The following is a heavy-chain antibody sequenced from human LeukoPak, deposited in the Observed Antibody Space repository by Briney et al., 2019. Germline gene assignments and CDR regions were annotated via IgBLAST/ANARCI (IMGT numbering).Heavy chain of an antibody. D-gene: IGHD3-10*01. CDR1: GDSISSSSYY. V-gene: IGHV4-39*01. Sequence: SETLSLTCTVSGDSISSSSYYWGWIRQPPGKGLEWIGNIYYTGKTYYNTSLKSRVTISVDTSKNQFSLKLSSVTAADTAVYYCARQGLYYYGSGSYIDCWGQGTLVTVSS. CDR2: IYYTGKT. CDR3: ARQGLYYYGSGSYIDC. J-gene: IGHJ4*02.